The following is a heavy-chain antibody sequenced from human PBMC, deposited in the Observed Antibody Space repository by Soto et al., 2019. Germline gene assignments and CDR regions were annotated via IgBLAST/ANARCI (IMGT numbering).Heavy chain of an antibody. CDR2: IYHSGST. CDR1: GGSISSSNW. Sequence: SETLSLTCAVSGGSISSSNWWSWVRQPPGKGLEWIGEIYHSGSTNYNPSLKSRVTISVDKSKNQFSLKLSSVTAADTAVYYCARDRGFGELGIYYYYYGMDVWGQGTTVT. CDR3: ARDRGFGELGIYYYYYGMDV. J-gene: IGHJ6*02. V-gene: IGHV4-4*02. D-gene: IGHD3-10*01.